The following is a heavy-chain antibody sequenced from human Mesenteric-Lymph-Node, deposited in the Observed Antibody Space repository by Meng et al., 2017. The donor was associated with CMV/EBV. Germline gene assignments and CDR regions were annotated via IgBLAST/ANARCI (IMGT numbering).Heavy chain of an antibody. CDR1: GFTFSSYS. CDR2: ISSSSSYI. V-gene: IGHV3-21*01. D-gene: IGHD3-22*01. J-gene: IGHJ4*02. CDR3: ARPYYYDSSGIDY. Sequence: GESLKISCAASGFTFSSYSMNWVRQAPGKGLEWVSSISSSSSYIYYADSVKGRFTISRDNAKNSLYLQMNSLRAEDTAVYYCARPYYYDSSGIDYWGQGTLVTVSS.